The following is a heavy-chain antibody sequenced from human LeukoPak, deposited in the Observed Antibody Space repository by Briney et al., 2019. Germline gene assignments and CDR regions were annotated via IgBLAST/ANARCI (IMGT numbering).Heavy chain of an antibody. V-gene: IGHV3-48*03. CDR2: ISSSGSTI. Sequence: GGSLRLSCAASGFTFSSYEMNWVRQAPGKGLEWVSYISSSGSTIYYADSVKGRFTISRDNAKNSLYLQMNSLRAEDTAVYYCARGASKGGYNYGELFDYWGQGTLVTVSS. CDR1: GFTFSSYE. CDR3: ARGASKGGYNYGELFDY. J-gene: IGHJ4*02. D-gene: IGHD5-18*01.